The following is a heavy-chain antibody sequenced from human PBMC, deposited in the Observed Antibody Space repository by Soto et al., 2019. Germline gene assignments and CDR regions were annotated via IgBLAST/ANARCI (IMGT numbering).Heavy chain of an antibody. J-gene: IGHJ5*02. CDR3: AHRQGIAAAGTGNWFDP. D-gene: IGHD6-13*01. Sequence: QITLKESGPTLVKPTQTLTLTCTFSGFSLSTSGVGVGWIRQPPGKALEWLALIYWDDDKRYSPSLKSRLTITKDPSKNQVVLTMTNMDPVDTATYYCAHRQGIAAAGTGNWFDPWGQGTLVTVSS. CDR2: IYWDDDK. V-gene: IGHV2-5*02. CDR1: GFSLSTSGVG.